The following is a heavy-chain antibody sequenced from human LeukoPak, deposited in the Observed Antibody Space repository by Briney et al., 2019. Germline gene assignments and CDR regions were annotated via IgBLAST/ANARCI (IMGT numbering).Heavy chain of an antibody. CDR3: ARFMITFGGVIVNYFDY. V-gene: IGHV1-2*02. Sequence: ASVKVSCKASGYTFTSYGISWVRQAPGQGLEWMGWINPNSGGTNYAQKFQGRVTMTRDTSISTAYMELSRLRSDDTAVYYCARFMITFGGVIVNYFDYWGQGTLVTVSS. D-gene: IGHD3-16*02. CDR1: GYTFTSYG. CDR2: INPNSGGT. J-gene: IGHJ4*02.